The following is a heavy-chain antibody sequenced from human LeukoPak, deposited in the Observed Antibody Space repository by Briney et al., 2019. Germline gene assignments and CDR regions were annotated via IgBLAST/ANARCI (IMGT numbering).Heavy chain of an antibody. V-gene: IGHV1-69*13. CDR1: GGTFSSYA. J-gene: IGHJ4*02. Sequence: SVKVSCKASGGTFSSYAISWVRQAPGQGLEWMGGIIPIFGTANYAQKFQGRVTITADESTSTAYMELSSLRSEDTAVYYCATVWSQWLAFDYWGQGTLVTVSS. CDR2: IIPIFGTA. D-gene: IGHD6-19*01. CDR3: ATVWSQWLAFDY.